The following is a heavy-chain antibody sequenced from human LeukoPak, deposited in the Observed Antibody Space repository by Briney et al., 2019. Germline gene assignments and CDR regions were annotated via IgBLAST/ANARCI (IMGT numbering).Heavy chain of an antibody. CDR3: ARKGYSYGYIFDY. V-gene: IGHV3-23*01. CDR2: ISGSGGST. Sequence: GGSLRLSCAASGFTFSSYAMSWVRQAPGKGLEWVSAISGSGGSTYYADSVKGRFTISRDNSKNTLYLQMNSLRAEDTAVYYCARKGYSYGYIFDYWGQGTLVTVPS. D-gene: IGHD5-18*01. J-gene: IGHJ4*02. CDR1: GFTFSSYA.